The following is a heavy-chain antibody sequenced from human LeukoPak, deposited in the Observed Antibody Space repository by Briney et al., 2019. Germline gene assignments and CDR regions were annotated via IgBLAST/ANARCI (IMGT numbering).Heavy chain of an antibody. CDR3: AREATV. D-gene: IGHD4-17*01. V-gene: IGHV4-61*09. Sequence: SETLSLTCTVSGGSISSGSYYWSWIRQPAGKGLEWIGHIYTSGFTSYNPSLKSRVTISVDTSENQFSLKLTSVTAADTAVYYCAREATVWGQRTLVTVSS. CDR1: GGSISSGSYY. J-gene: IGHJ4*02. CDR2: IYTSGFT.